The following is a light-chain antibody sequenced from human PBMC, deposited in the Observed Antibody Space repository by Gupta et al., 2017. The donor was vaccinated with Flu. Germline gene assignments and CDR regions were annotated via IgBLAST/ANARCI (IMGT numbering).Light chain of an antibody. V-gene: IGKV1D-12*01. CDR1: QGISSW. Sequence: QSXXXVXAXXGDRVTITCRASQGISSWLAWYQQKPGKAPKLLIYAASSLQSGVPSRFSGSGSGTDFTLTISSLQPEDFATYYCQQANSFPRSFGQGTKLEIK. J-gene: IGKJ2*03. CDR3: QQANSFPRS. CDR2: AAS.